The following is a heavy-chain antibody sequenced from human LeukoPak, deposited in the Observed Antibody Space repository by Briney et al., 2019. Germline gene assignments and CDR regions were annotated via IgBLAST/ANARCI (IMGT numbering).Heavy chain of an antibody. CDR3: ARKIWGGYSSSLRQKYFDY. V-gene: IGHV3-23*01. Sequence: GGSLRLSCAGSGFTFSSYSMSWVRQAPGKGLEWVSAISASGGTTYYAHSARGRFTISRDNSTNTLYLQMNSLRAEATAVYYCARKIWGGYSSSLRQKYFDYWGQGTLVTVSS. CDR2: ISASGGTT. CDR1: GFTFSSYS. J-gene: IGHJ4*02. D-gene: IGHD6-13*01.